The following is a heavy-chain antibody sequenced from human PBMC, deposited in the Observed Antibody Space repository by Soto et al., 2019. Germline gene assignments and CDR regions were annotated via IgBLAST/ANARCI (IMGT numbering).Heavy chain of an antibody. Sequence: QLQLQESGPGLVKPSETLSLTCTVSSGSISSSSYYWGWIRQPPGKGLEWIGSIYYSGSTYYNPSLKSRVTISVDTSKNQFSLKLSSVTAADTAVYYCARQGGDYYGSGSYSDYWGQGTLVTVSS. J-gene: IGHJ4*02. CDR2: IYYSGST. CDR3: ARQGGDYYGSGSYSDY. V-gene: IGHV4-39*01. CDR1: SGSISSSSYY. D-gene: IGHD3-10*01.